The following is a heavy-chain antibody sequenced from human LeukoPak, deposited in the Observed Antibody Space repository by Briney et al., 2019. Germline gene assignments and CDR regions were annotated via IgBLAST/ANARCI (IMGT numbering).Heavy chain of an antibody. D-gene: IGHD5-24*01. CDR3: AKRNYGPDAFDI. Sequence: GGSLRLSCAASGFTFSSYEMNWVRQAPGKGLEWVSAISGSGGSTYYADSVKGRFTISRDNSKNTLYPQMNSLRAEDTAVYYCAKRNYGPDAFDIWGQGTMVTVSS. CDR2: ISGSGGST. CDR1: GFTFSSYE. V-gene: IGHV3-23*01. J-gene: IGHJ3*02.